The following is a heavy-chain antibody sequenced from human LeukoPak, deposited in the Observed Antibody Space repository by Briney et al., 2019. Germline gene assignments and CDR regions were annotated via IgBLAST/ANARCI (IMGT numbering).Heavy chain of an antibody. V-gene: IGHV3-23*01. J-gene: IGHJ6*03. CDR1: GFTFSSYA. D-gene: IGHD6-6*01. CDR3: TREQLAYYYYYYYMDV. Sequence: GGSLRLSCAASGFTFSSYAMSWVRQAPGKGLEWVSAISGSGGSTYYADSVKGRFTISRDNSKNTLYLQMNSLRAEDTAVYYCTREQLAYYYYYYYMDVWGKGTTVTVSS. CDR2: ISGSGGST.